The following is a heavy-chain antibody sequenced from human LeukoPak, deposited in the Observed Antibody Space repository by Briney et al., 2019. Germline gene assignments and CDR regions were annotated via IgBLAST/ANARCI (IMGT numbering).Heavy chain of an antibody. V-gene: IGHV3-7*01. D-gene: IGHD6-19*01. CDR1: GFTFSSYS. Sequence: GGSLRLSCAASGFTFSSYSMNWVRQAPGKGLEWVASIKQDGSEKYYIDSVQGRFTVSRDNAKNSLFLQVDSLRDEDTGVYYCARGWGSSGPGDLWGPGTLVTVSS. CDR2: IKQDGSEK. CDR3: ARGWGSSGPGDL. J-gene: IGHJ5*02.